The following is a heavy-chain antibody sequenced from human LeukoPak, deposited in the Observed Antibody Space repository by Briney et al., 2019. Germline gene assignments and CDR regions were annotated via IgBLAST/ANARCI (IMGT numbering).Heavy chain of an antibody. CDR3: AKAPSRPFYYMDV. Sequence: SETLSLTCTVSGGSIRGDTYYWSWVRQPAGKGLEWTGRIYASGRTDSNPSLKSRVTISADTSKNQFFLKLNSVTAADTAVYYCAKAPSRPFYYMDVWGQGTTVTVSS. V-gene: IGHV4-61*02. D-gene: IGHD6-13*01. J-gene: IGHJ6*03. CDR1: GGSIRGDTYY. CDR2: IYASGRT.